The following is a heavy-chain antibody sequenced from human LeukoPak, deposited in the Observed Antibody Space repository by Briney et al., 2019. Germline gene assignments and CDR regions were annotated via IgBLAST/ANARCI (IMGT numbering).Heavy chain of an antibody. J-gene: IGHJ6*02. CDR3: ASRDPDILTGYNYYYGMDV. D-gene: IGHD3-9*01. CDR2: ISSSSSTI. V-gene: IGHV3-11*04. CDR1: GFTFSDYY. Sequence: GGSLRLSCAASGFTFSDYYMSWIRQAPGKGLEWVSYISSSSSTIYSADSVKGRFTISRDNSKNTLYLQMNSLRAEDTALYYCASRDPDILTGYNYYYGMDVWGQGTTVTVSS.